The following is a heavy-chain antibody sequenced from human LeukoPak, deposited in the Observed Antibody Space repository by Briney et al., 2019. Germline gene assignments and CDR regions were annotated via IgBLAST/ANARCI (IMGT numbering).Heavy chain of an antibody. CDR2: IYYSGST. J-gene: IGHJ5*02. CDR1: GGSISSSSYY. D-gene: IGHD2-2*01. Sequence: SETLSLTCTVSGGSISSSSYYWGWIRQPPGKGLEWIGSIYYSGSTYYNPSLKSRVTISVDTSKNQFSLKLSSVTAADTAVYYCARRHLLYCSSTSCFLNWFDPWGQGTLVTVSS. V-gene: IGHV4-39*01. CDR3: ARRHLLYCSSTSCFLNWFDP.